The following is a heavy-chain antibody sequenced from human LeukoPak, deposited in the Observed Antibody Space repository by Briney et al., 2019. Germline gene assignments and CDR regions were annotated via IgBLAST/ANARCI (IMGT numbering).Heavy chain of an antibody. D-gene: IGHD3-3*01. CDR3: ARVRDFSYYMDV. J-gene: IGHJ6*03. V-gene: IGHV4-38-2*02. CDR2: IFHSGDS. Sequence: SETLSLTCTVSAYSISSGYYRGWIRQPPGKGLEWIGSIFHSGDSYYNPSLKSRVTISVDTSKNQFSLKLSSVTAADTAVYYCARVRDFSYYMDVWGKGTTIAVSS. CDR1: AYSISSGYY.